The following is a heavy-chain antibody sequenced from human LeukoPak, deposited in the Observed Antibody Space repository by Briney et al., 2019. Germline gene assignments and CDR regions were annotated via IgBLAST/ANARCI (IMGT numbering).Heavy chain of an antibody. CDR2: ISGSGGST. CDR3: AKDFRPSSSWYYFDY. D-gene: IGHD6-13*01. J-gene: IGHJ4*02. V-gene: IGHV3-23*01. CDR1: GFTFSSYA. Sequence: GGSLRLSCAASGFTFSSYAMSWVRQAPGKGLEWVSAISGSGGSTYYADSVKGRFTISRDNSKNTLYLQMNSLRAEDTAVYYCAKDFRPSSSWYYFDYWGQGTLVTASS.